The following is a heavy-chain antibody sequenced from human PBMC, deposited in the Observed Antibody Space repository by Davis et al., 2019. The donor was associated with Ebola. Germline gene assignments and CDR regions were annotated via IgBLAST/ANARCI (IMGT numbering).Heavy chain of an antibody. CDR1: GYTLTELS. V-gene: IGHV1-8*01. CDR3: ARTIAGDWPGRY. Sequence: ASVKVSCKVSGYTLTELSMHWVRQATGQGLEWMGWMNPNSGNTGYAQKFQGRVTMTRNTSISTAYMELRSLRSDDTAVYYCARTIAGDWPGRYWGQGTLVTVSS. J-gene: IGHJ4*02. CDR2: MNPNSGNT. D-gene: IGHD3/OR15-3a*01.